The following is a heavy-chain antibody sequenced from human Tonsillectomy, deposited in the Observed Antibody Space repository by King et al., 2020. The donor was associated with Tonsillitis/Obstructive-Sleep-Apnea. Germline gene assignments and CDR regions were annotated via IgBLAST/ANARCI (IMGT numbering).Heavy chain of an antibody. CDR1: GFTFSNYW. Sequence: VQLVESGGGLVQPGGSLRLSCATSGFTFSNYWMDWVRQAPGKGLVWVSRVHNDGSITRYADSVKGRFTISRDNAKNTLYLQVNSLRAEDTAVYYCVREPTSGWYFDYWGQGTLVTVSS. D-gene: IGHD6-19*01. CDR2: VHNDGSIT. V-gene: IGHV3-74*01. J-gene: IGHJ4*02. CDR3: VREPTSGWYFDY.